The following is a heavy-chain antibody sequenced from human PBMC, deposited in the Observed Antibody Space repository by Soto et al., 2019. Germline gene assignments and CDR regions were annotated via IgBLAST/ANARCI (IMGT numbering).Heavy chain of an antibody. D-gene: IGHD6-19*01. V-gene: IGHV3-23*01. CDR3: GKETRGSGWSVCDF. CDR1: GFIFRDYA. J-gene: IGHJ4*02. CDR2: ISGSGDSA. Sequence: VQLLESGGGLVQPGGSLRLSCAASGFIFRDYAMNWVRQAPGKGLEWVSDISGSGDSARYADSVKGRFTISRDNSRDTLYLHMNSLRVDDTAVYYCGKETRGSGWSVCDFWGQGDLVTVSS.